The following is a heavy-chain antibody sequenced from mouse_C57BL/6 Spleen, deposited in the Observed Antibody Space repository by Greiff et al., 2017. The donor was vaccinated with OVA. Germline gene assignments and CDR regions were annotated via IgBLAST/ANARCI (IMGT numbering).Heavy chain of an antibody. CDR1: GFTFSSYA. V-gene: IGHV5-4*03. Sequence: EVKLVESGGGLVKPGGSLKLSCAASGFTFSSYAMSWVRQTPDKRLEWVATISDGGSYTYYPDNVKGRFTISRDNAKNNLYLQMSHLKSEDTAMYYCARANYDYYAMDDWGQGTSVTVSS. CDR2: ISDGGSYT. J-gene: IGHJ4*01. CDR3: ARANYDYYAMDD. D-gene: IGHD1-1*02.